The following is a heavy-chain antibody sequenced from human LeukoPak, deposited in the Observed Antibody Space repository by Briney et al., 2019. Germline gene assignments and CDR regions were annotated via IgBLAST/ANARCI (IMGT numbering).Heavy chain of an antibody. J-gene: IGHJ6*03. CDR3: ATANRYSLYMDV. V-gene: IGHV4-4*07. D-gene: IGHD1-14*01. CDR2: IYISGST. CDR1: GGSFSSYY. Sequence: SETLSLTCTVSGGSFSSYYWSWIRRPAGKGLECTGRIYISGSTSYNPSLKSRVTMSVDTSKNQFSLRLSSVTAADTAVYYCATANRYSLYMDVWGKGTTVTVSS.